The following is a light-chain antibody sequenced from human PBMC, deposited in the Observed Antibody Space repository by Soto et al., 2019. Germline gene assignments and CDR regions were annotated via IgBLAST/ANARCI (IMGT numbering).Light chain of an antibody. J-gene: IGLJ1*01. CDR2: EVS. CDR1: SSDVGGYNY. V-gene: IGLV2-14*01. Sequence: QSVLTQPASVSGSPGQSITISCIGTSSDVGGYNYVSWYQQHPGKAPKLMIYEVSNRPSGVSNRFSGSKSGNTASLTISGLQAEDEANYYCSSYTSSSPYVFGTGTKVTVL. CDR3: SSYTSSSPYV.